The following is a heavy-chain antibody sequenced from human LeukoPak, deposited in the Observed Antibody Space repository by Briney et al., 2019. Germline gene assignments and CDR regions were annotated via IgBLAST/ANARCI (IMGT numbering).Heavy chain of an antibody. CDR1: GGSIRSDY. Sequence: PSDTLSLTCTLSGGSIRSDYWSWIRQPPGKGLEWIWYIYYSVSTNYNPSLKSRVTISVDTSKNQFSLKLSSVTAADTAVYYCARVRDYGDYYYYGMDVWGQGTTVTVSS. D-gene: IGHD4-17*01. CDR3: ARVRDYGDYYYYGMDV. CDR2: IYYSVST. J-gene: IGHJ6*02. V-gene: IGHV4-59*07.